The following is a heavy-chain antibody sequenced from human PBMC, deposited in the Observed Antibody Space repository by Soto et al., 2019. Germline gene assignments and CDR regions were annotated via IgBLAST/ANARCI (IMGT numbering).Heavy chain of an antibody. CDR3: AKEGYRYDFWSGYSQPGDYYYGMDV. D-gene: IGHD3-3*01. Sequence: PVGSLRLSCAASGFTFSSYAMSWVRQAPGKGLEWVSAISGSGGSTYYADSVKGRFTISRDNSKNTLYLQMNSLRAEDTAVYYCAKEGYRYDFWSGYSQPGDYYYGMDVWGQGTTVTVSS. V-gene: IGHV3-23*01. J-gene: IGHJ6*02. CDR1: GFTFSSYA. CDR2: ISGSGGST.